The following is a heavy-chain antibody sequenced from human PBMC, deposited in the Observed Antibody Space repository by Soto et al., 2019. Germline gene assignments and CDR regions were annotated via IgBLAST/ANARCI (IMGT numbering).Heavy chain of an antibody. CDR2: IYYSGST. Sequence: PSETLSLTCTVSGGSISSYYWSWIRQPPGKGLEWIGYIYYSGSTNYNPSLKSRVTISVDTSKNQFSLKLTSVTAADTAVYYCARGSTTEKVDSWGQGTLVTLSS. D-gene: IGHD4-17*01. J-gene: IGHJ4*02. V-gene: IGHV4-59*08. CDR3: ARGSTTEKVDS. CDR1: GGSISSYY.